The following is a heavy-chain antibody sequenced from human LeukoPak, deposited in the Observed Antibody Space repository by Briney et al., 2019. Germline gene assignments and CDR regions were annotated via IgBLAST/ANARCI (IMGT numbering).Heavy chain of an antibody. J-gene: IGHJ4*02. Sequence: SETLSLTCTVSGGSISSYYWSWIRQPPGKGLEWIGYIYYSGGTNYNPSLKSRVTISVDTSKNQFSLKLSSVTAADTAVYYCARHARYYYDSSGYYSLPEYFDYWGQGTLVTVSS. V-gene: IGHV4-59*08. D-gene: IGHD3-22*01. CDR2: IYYSGGT. CDR3: ARHARYYYDSSGYYSLPEYFDY. CDR1: GGSISSYY.